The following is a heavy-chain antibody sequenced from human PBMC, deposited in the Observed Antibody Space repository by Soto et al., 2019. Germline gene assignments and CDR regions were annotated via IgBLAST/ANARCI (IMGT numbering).Heavy chain of an antibody. J-gene: IGHJ4*02. CDR3: AKDLPGISSPSDYGDSTR. Sequence: PGGSLRLSCAASGFTFSSYGMHWVRQAPGKGLEWVAVISYDGSNKYYADSVKGRFTISRDNSKNTLYLQMNSLRAEDTAVYYCAKDLPGISSPSDYGDSTRWGQGTLVTVSS. CDR2: ISYDGSNK. D-gene: IGHD4-17*01. CDR1: GFTFSSYG. V-gene: IGHV3-30*18.